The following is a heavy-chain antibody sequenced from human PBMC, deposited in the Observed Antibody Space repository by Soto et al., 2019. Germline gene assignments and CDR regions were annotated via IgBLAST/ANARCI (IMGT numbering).Heavy chain of an antibody. CDR1: GVSIISGGYY. CDR2: IYYSGST. V-gene: IGHV4-31*03. D-gene: IGHD4-17*01. Sequence: PSETLSLTCTVSGVSIISGGYYWIWIRQHPGKGLEWIGYIYYSGSTYYNPSLKSRVTISVDTSKNQFSLKLSSVTAADTAVYYWARSSQSPVTNFEDWGQGTRVTVAS. CDR3: ARSSQSPVTNFED. J-gene: IGHJ4*02.